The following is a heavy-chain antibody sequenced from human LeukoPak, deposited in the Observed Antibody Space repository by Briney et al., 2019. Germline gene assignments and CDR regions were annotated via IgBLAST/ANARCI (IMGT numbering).Heavy chain of an antibody. CDR3: AGRSSWHRWFDP. CDR1: GGSFSGYY. D-gene: IGHD2-15*01. J-gene: IGHJ5*02. CDR2: INHSGST. V-gene: IGHV4-34*01. Sequence: SETLSLTCAVYGGSFSGYYWSWIRQPPGKGLEWIGEINHSGSTNYNPSLKSRVAISVDTSKNQFSLKLSSVTAADTAVYYCAGRSSWHRWFDPWGQGTLVTVSS.